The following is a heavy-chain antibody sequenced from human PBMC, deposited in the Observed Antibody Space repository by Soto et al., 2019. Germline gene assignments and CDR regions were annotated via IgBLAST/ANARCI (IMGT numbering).Heavy chain of an antibody. CDR1: GGSISSYY. CDR2: IYYSGST. J-gene: IGHJ4*02. V-gene: IGHV4-59*08. Sequence: SSETLSLTCTVSGGSISSYYWSWIRQPPGKGLEWIGYIYYSGSTNYNPSLKSRVTISVDTSKNQFSLKLSSVTAADKAVYYCARARGGYFDYCGQGTLVPVSS. CDR3: ARARGGYFDY.